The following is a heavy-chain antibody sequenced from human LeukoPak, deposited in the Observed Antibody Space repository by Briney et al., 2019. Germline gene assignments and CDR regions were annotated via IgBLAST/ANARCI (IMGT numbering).Heavy chain of an antibody. D-gene: IGHD3-16*01. V-gene: IGHV1-69*13. J-gene: IGHJ4*02. Sequence: SVKVSCKASGGTFSSYAISWVRPAPGQGLEWMGGIIPIFGTANYAQKFQGRVTITADESTSTAYMELSSLRSEDTAVYYCARTPLDGGSFDYWGQGTLVTVSS. CDR1: GGTFSSYA. CDR3: ARTPLDGGSFDY. CDR2: IIPIFGTA.